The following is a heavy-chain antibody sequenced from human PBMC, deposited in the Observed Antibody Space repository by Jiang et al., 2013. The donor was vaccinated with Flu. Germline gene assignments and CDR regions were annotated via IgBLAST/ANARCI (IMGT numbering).Heavy chain of an antibody. CDR1: GDSVSSNSAA. Sequence: SQTLSLTCAISGDSVSSNSAAWNWIRRSPSRGLEWLGRTYYRSKWYNDYAVSVKSRISINPDTSKNQVSLQLISVTPEDTAVYYCVRPLSGGSHWSFHIWGQGTLVTVSS. D-gene: IGHD1-26*01. CDR2: TYYRSKWYN. CDR3: VRPLSGGSHWSFHI. J-gene: IGHJ3*02. V-gene: IGHV6-1*01.